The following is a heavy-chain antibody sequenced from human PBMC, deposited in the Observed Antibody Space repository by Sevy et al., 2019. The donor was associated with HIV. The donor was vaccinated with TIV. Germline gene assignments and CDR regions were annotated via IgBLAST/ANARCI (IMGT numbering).Heavy chain of an antibody. CDR2: INPNSGDS. V-gene: IGHV1-2*06. D-gene: IGHD6-13*01. CDR1: GYTFTDYY. CDR3: ARDRHVIAATESYYFFYGMDV. Sequence: ASVKVSCKASGYTFTDYYIHWVQQAPGQGLEWMGRINPNSGDSNSAQTFQGRVAMPRDTSTSTAYMELSRLRSDDTAVYYCARDRHVIAATESYYFFYGMDVWGQGTTVTVSS. J-gene: IGHJ6*02.